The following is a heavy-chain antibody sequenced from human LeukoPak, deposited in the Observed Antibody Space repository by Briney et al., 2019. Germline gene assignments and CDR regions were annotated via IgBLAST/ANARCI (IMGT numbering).Heavy chain of an antibody. J-gene: IGHJ4*02. V-gene: IGHV4-39*01. CDR1: GGSIGSSSYY. Sequence: SETLSLTCTVSGGSIGSSSYYWGWNRQPPGKGLEWIGSIYYSGSTYYNPSLKSRVTIYVDTSKNQFSLKLSSVTAADTAVYYCARLPNYYDSSGYYYGFDYWGQGTLVTVSS. CDR2: IYYSGST. CDR3: ARLPNYYDSSGYYYGFDY. D-gene: IGHD3-22*01.